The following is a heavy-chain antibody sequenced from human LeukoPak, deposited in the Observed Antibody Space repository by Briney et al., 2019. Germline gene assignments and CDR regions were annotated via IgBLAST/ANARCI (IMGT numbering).Heavy chain of an antibody. CDR3: ARKIFGSGSYPDF. CDR2: IWHDGSHK. D-gene: IGHD3-10*01. V-gene: IGHV3-33*01. Sequence: PSGGSLRLSCAASGFAFNTYAMHWVRQAPGQGLEWVALIWHDGSHKFYSNSVRGQFTISRDNSKNTVSLQMNNLRPEDTAVYYCARKIFGSGSYPDFWGQGTLVTVSS. J-gene: IGHJ4*02. CDR1: GFAFNTYA.